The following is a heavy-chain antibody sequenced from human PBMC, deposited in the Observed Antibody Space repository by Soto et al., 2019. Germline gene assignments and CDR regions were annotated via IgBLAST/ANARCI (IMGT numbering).Heavy chain of an antibody. Sequence: GASVKVSCKASGGTFSSYAISWVRQAPGQGLEWMGGISAYNGNTNYAQKLQGRVIMTTDTSTSTAYMELRSLRSDDTAVYYCARDVHDYGDYVFDYWGQGTLVTVSS. CDR1: GGTFSSYA. CDR2: ISAYNGNT. D-gene: IGHD4-17*01. CDR3: ARDVHDYGDYVFDY. V-gene: IGHV1-18*01. J-gene: IGHJ4*02.